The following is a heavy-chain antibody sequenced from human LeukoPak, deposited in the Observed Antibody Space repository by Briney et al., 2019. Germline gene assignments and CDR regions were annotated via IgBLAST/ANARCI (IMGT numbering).Heavy chain of an antibody. CDR2: ISSSGGTI. CDR3: ARAAVVTSPFDY. CDR1: GFTFSDYY. J-gene: IGHJ4*02. Sequence: GGSLRLSCAASGFTFSDYYMSWIRQAPGKGQEWVSYISSSGGTIYFADSVKDRFTISRDNAKNSLDLQMNRLRAEDTAMYYCARAAVVTSPFDYWGQGTLVTDSS. D-gene: IGHD4-23*01. V-gene: IGHV3-11*01.